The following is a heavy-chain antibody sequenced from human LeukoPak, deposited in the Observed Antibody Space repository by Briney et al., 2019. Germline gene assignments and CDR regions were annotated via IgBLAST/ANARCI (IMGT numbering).Heavy chain of an antibody. V-gene: IGHV3-23*01. J-gene: IGHJ4*02. CDR2: ISGSGGST. D-gene: IGHD4-11*01. Sequence: GGSLRLSCAASGFTFSNAWMSWVRQAPGKGLEWVSAISGSGGSTYYADSVKGRFTISRDNSKNTLYLQMNSLRAEDTAVYYCAKSLVSRGYWGQGTLVTVSS. CDR1: GFTFSNAW. CDR3: AKSLVSRGY.